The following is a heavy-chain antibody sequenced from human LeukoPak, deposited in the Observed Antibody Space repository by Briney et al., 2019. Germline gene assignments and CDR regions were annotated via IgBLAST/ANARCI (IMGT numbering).Heavy chain of an antibody. Sequence: GGSLRLSCAASGFTFSSSAMRWVRRAPGKGLEWVSSISGSGSGGSKYYADSVKGRFTISRDNYNNTLYLQMKSRIGEDAAVYYCAKSGYQRFDYWGQGTRVTVSS. CDR1: GFTFSSSA. J-gene: IGHJ4*02. D-gene: IGHD2-2*01. CDR2: ISGSGSGGSK. V-gene: IGHV3-23*01. CDR3: AKSGYQRFDY.